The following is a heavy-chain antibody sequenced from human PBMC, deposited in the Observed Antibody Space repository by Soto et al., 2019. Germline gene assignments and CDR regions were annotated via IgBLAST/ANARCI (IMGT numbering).Heavy chain of an antibody. J-gene: IGHJ5*02. V-gene: IGHV3-74*01. CDR2: INSDGSST. D-gene: IGHD1-26*01. CDR1: GFTFSGYW. CDR3: ARDSGSYSLDP. Sequence: PGGSLRLSCAASGFTFSGYWMHWVRQAPGKGLVWVSRINSDGSSTSYADSVKGRFTISRDNAKNTLYLQMNSLRAEDTAVYYCARDSGSYSLDPWGQGTLVTVSS.